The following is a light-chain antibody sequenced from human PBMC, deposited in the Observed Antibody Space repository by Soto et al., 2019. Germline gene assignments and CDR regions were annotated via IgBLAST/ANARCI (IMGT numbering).Light chain of an antibody. V-gene: IGLV2-14*01. CDR1: SSDVGGYNS. J-gene: IGLJ2*01. CDR2: DVS. Sequence: SALTQPASLSGSPGQSITISCTGTSSDVGGYNSVSWYQQHPGKAPKLMIYDVSNRPSGVSNRFSGSKSGNTASLTISGLQAEDEADYYCSSYTSRSTVVFGGGTKLTVL. CDR3: SSYTSRSTVV.